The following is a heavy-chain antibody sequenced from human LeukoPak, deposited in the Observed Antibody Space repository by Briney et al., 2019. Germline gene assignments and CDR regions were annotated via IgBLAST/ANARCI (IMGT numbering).Heavy chain of an antibody. CDR1: GFTFTTHA. CDR2: FSGSTTKT. CDR3: AKQRAGSAWFTLDF. Sequence: PGGSLRLSCVASGFTFTTHAMSWVRQAPGKGLEWVSAFSGSTTKTYYANSVKGRFTISRDNSKNTLYLQMSSLRAEDTALYYCAKQRAGSAWFTLDFWGPGTLVTVSS. V-gene: IGHV3-23*01. J-gene: IGHJ4*02. D-gene: IGHD6-19*01.